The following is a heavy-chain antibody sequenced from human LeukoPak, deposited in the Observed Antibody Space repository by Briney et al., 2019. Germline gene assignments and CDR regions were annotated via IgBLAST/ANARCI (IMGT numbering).Heavy chain of an antibody. CDR2: IFPSGGEI. CDR1: GFTFSTFA. J-gene: IGHJ5*02. Sequence: GGSLRLSCAASGFTFSTFAMIWVRQPPGKGLEWVSSIFPSGGEIHYADSVRGRFTISRDNSKSTLSLQMNSLRAEDTAIYYCARLSGGFDPWGQGTLVTVSS. CDR3: ARLSGGFDP. V-gene: IGHV3-23*01.